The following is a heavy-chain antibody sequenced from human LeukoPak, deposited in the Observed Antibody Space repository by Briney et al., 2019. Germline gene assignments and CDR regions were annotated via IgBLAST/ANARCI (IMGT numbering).Heavy chain of an antibody. Sequence: GGSLRLSCAASGFTFSSYTMSWVRQAPGKGLEWVSTITTSDGNTYYADSVKGRFTVSGDNSKNTLYLKMNSLRAEDTAVYYCAKDGGLWISAHWGDSWGRGTLVTVSS. CDR2: ITTSDGNT. CDR1: GFTFSSYT. J-gene: IGHJ4*02. V-gene: IGHV3-23*01. D-gene: IGHD2-2*03. CDR3: AKDGGLWISAHWGDS.